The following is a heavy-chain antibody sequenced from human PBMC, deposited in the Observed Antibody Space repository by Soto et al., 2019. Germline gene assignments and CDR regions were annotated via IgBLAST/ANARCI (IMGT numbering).Heavy chain of an antibody. CDR1: GFTFSNYS. CDR3: ARDPGSKLGMVRGVIITVVFDY. D-gene: IGHD3-10*01. J-gene: IGHJ4*02. CDR2: ISSSSSYI. Sequence: GGPLGLSWAASGFTFSNYSRNWGRHAPGKGLEWVSSISSSSSYISYADSVTGRFTIYSDNAKNSLYQQMNSLRAEDTAVYYCARDPGSKLGMVRGVIITVVFDYWGQGTLVTVSS. V-gene: IGHV3-21*01.